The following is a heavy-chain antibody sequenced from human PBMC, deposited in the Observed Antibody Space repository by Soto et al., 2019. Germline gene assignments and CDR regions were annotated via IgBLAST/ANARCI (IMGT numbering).Heavy chain of an antibody. CDR3: ARSRKSSSWRYFYGMDV. J-gene: IGHJ6*02. CDR1: GYTFTSYG. Sequence: QVQLVQSGAEVKKPGASVKVSCKASGYTFTSYGISWVRQAPGQGLEWMGWISAYNGNTNYAPNLQGRVTMTTDTSMRAAYMELRSLRSDNTAVYYCARSRKSSSWRYFYGMDVRGQGTTVTVSS. V-gene: IGHV1-18*01. CDR2: ISAYNGNT. D-gene: IGHD6-13*01.